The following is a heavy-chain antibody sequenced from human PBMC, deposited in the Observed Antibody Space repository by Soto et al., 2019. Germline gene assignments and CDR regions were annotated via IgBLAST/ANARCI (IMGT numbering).Heavy chain of an antibody. D-gene: IGHD5-12*01. Sequence: QVQLQQWGAGLLKPSETLSLTCAVYGGSFSGYYWSWIRQPPGKGLGWIGAINHSGSTNYNPSLKSRVTISVDTSKNQFSLKLSSVIAADTAVYYCARSRSDGYNFRGLTMDYWGQGTLVTVSS. CDR2: INHSGST. J-gene: IGHJ4*02. V-gene: IGHV4-34*01. CDR3: ARSRSDGYNFRGLTMDY. CDR1: GGSFSGYY.